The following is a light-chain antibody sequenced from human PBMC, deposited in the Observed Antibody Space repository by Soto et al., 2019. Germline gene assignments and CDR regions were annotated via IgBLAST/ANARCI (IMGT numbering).Light chain of an antibody. Sequence: DIVMTQSPDSLAVSLGERATINCKSSRSVFWSSDNKNYLAWYQQKPGQPPKLLIYWASTRESGVPDRFSGSGSGTDFTLTISSLQAEDVAVYYCQQYYGSPPRTFGQGTKVEIK. CDR1: RSVFWSSDNKNY. V-gene: IGKV4-1*01. CDR3: QQYYGSPPRT. J-gene: IGKJ1*01. CDR2: WAS.